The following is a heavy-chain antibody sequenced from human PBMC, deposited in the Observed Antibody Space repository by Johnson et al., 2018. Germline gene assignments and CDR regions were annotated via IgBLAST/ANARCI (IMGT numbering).Heavy chain of an antibody. J-gene: IGHJ1*01. CDR3: PKGDSGWSFQH. D-gene: IGHD6-19*01. V-gene: IGHV3-30*18. Sequence: VQLVESGGGVVEHGRSMRLSCAASGFTFRSYGMHWVRQAPGNGLEWVAVILRQGCITYYADSVKCRFPFSRDNPRNTLYLQMNSLRAEDTAVYYCPKGDSGWSFQHWGQGTLGTVSS. CDR1: GFTFRSYG. CDR2: ILRQGCIT.